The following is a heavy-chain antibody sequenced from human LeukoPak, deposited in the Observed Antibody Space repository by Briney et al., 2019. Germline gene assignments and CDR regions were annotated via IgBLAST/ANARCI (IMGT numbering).Heavy chain of an antibody. J-gene: IGHJ6*03. CDR2: ISSSSSYK. Sequence: PGGSLRLSCAASGFTFSSYSMNWVRQAPGKGLEWVSSISSSSSYKYYADSVKGRFTISRDIAKNSLSLQMNSLRAEDTAVYYCARGPYSSGWTDEDPYYLDYYYMDVWGKGTTVTVSS. CDR1: GFTFSSYS. D-gene: IGHD6-19*01. CDR3: ARGPYSSGWTDEDPYYLDYYYMDV. V-gene: IGHV3-21*01.